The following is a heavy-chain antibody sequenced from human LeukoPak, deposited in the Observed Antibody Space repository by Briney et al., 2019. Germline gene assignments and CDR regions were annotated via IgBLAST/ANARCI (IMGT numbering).Heavy chain of an antibody. CDR3: ARDGSKGYYYYYYMDV. V-gene: IGHV3-48*01. CDR2: ISSSSSTI. CDR1: GFTFSSYS. Sequence: GGSLRLSCAASGFTFSSYSMNWVRQAPGKGLEWVSYISSSSSTIYYADSVKGRFTISRDNAKNSLYLQMNSLRAEDTAVYYCARDGSKGYYYYYYMDVWGKGTTVTVSS. D-gene: IGHD4-11*01. J-gene: IGHJ6*03.